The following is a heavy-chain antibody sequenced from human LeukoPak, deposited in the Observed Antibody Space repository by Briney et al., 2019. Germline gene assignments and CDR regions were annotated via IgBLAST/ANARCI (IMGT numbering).Heavy chain of an antibody. CDR1: GFIFSSYS. Sequence: GGSLRLSRAASGFIFSSYSMNWVRQAPGKGLEGVSSISSGSEYIYYADSVNGRFTISRDNAKNSVFLQMNSLRAEDSAVYYCAREFYGDYYFDHWGQGTLVTVSS. D-gene: IGHD4-17*01. CDR3: AREFYGDYYFDH. V-gene: IGHV3-21*01. CDR2: ISSGSEYI. J-gene: IGHJ4*02.